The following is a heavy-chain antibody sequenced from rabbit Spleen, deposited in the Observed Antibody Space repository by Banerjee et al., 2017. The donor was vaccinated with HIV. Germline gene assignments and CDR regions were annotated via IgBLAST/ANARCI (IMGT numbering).Heavy chain of an antibody. CDR1: GVSFSFSS. CDR2: IDNGDGST. V-gene: IGHV1S47*01. D-gene: IGHD4-1*01. CDR3: ARDGISFVSSGWGLTRLDL. Sequence: QEQLEESGGGLVKPGASLTLTCTASGVSFSFSSYMCWVRQAPGKGLEWIACIDNGDGSTYYASWVNGRFTISRSTSLNTVTLQMTSLTAADTATYFCARDGISFVSSGWGLTRLDLWGQGTLVTVS. J-gene: IGHJ3*01.